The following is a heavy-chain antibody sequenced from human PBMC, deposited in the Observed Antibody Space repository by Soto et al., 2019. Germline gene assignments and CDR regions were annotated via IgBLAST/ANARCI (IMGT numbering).Heavy chain of an antibody. J-gene: IGHJ4*02. CDR2: ISGSGGST. D-gene: IGHD2-2*01. CDR3: ARVRYCSSSTCYENFDY. V-gene: IGHV3-23*01. CDR1: GFTFSSYA. Sequence: PGGSLRLSCAASGFTFSSYAMSWVRQAPGKGLEWVSAISGSGGSTYYADSVKGRFTISRDNSKNTLYLQMNSLRAEDTAVYYCARVRYCSSSTCYENFDYWGQGTLVTVSS.